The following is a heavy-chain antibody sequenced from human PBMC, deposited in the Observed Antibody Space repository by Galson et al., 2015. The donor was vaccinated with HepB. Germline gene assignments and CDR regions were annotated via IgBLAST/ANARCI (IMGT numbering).Heavy chain of an antibody. Sequence: SLRLSCAASGFTFVNYAMNWVRQAPGKGLEWVASISGSGGFTYYADSVKGRFTISRDNFKKILFLQVSRLRGDDTAVYYCAKVAVDGTYVPTFFAPCGRGYLVTVSS. CDR2: ISGSGGFT. D-gene: IGHD3-16*01. CDR1: GFTFVNYA. J-gene: IGHJ2*01. V-gene: IGHV3-23*01. CDR3: AKVAVDGTYVPTFFAP.